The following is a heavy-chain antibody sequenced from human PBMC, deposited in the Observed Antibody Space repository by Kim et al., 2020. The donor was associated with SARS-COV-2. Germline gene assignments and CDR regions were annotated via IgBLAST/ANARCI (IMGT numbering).Heavy chain of an antibody. D-gene: IGHD1-7*01. V-gene: IGHV5-51*01. CDR2: T. Sequence: TRYSPSFQGKITISADKSISTAYLQWSSLKASDTAMYYCARRRTTAQMDVWGQGTTVTVSS. CDR3: ARRRTTAQMDV. J-gene: IGHJ6*02.